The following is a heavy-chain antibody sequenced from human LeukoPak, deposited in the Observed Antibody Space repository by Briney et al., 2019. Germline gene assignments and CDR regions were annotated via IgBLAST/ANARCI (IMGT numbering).Heavy chain of an antibody. CDR2: IYPGDSDT. J-gene: IGHJ4*02. V-gene: IGHV5-51*01. CDR3: ARHPRYYYDSSGYFFDY. CDR1: GYSFTSYW. Sequence: GESLKIFCKGSGYSFTSYWIGWVRQMPGKGLEWMGIIYPGDSDTRYSPSFQGQVTISADRSISTAYLLWSSLKASDTAMYYCARHPRYYYDSSGYFFDYWGQGTLVTVSS. D-gene: IGHD3-22*01.